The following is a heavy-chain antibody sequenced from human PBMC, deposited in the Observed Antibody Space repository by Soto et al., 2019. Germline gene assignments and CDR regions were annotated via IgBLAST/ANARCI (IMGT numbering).Heavy chain of an antibody. D-gene: IGHD4-4*01. CDR3: ARDFPSLSNYRSVVTDY. CDR1: GYTFTSYG. V-gene: IGHV1-18*01. Sequence: ASVKVSCKASGYTFTSYGISWVRQAPGQGLEWMGWISAYNGNTNYAQKLQGRVTMTTDTSTSTAYMELRSLRSDDTAVYYCARDFPSLSNYRSVVTDYWGQGTLVTVSS. J-gene: IGHJ4*02. CDR2: ISAYNGNT.